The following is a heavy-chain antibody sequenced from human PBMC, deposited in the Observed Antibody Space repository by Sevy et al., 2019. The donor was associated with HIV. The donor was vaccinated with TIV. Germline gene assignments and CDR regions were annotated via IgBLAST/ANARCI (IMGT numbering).Heavy chain of an antibody. Sequence: GGSLRLTCAASGITFSSYTMNWVRQAPGKGLEWVASISGRRNYIYYAGSVKGRFTVSRDNDKNSLYLQMNSLRVEDTAVYYCARVATTDYYDSSGYAGAWKWFDPWGQGTQVTVSS. D-gene: IGHD3-22*01. CDR1: GITFSSYT. CDR2: ISGRRNYI. J-gene: IGHJ5*02. V-gene: IGHV3-21*06. CDR3: ARVATTDYYDSSGYAGAWKWFDP.